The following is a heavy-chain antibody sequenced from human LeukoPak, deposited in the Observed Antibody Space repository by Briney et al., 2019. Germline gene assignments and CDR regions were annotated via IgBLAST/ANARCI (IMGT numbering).Heavy chain of an antibody. D-gene: IGHD6-13*01. J-gene: IGHJ4*02. CDR3: AKGAGAAAGHFDY. Sequence: GGSLRLSCAASGFTFRTYGIHWVRQAPGKGLEWVAFIRYDGSNKHYADSVKGRFTISRDNSKNTLYLQMHSLRAEDTAVYYCAKGAGAAAGHFDYWGQGTLVTVSS. CDR2: IRYDGSNK. V-gene: IGHV3-30*02. CDR1: GFTFRTYG.